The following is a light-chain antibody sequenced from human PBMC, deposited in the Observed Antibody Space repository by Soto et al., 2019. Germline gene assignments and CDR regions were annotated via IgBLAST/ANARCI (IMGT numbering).Light chain of an antibody. V-gene: IGKV3-20*01. J-gene: IGKJ4*01. CDR3: QQFSSYPLT. CDR1: QSVSNF. Sequence: EIVMTQSPATLSVSPGERATLSCRASQSVSNFLAWYQQIPGQAPSLLIYDASSRATGIPDRFSGGGSGTDFTLTISRLEPEDFAVYYCQQFSSYPLTFGGGTKVDIK. CDR2: DAS.